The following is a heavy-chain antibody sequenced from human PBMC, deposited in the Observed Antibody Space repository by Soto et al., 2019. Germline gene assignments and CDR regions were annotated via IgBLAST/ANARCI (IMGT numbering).Heavy chain of an antibody. CDR2: IGGEGGPT. CDR3: TSHLGELSFPRAFDI. D-gene: IGHD3-16*02. CDR1: GFNFANYA. Sequence: PGGSLRLSCTASGFNFANYAMSWVRQAPGKGLEWVSVIGGEGGPTHYADSVKGRFTISRDDSKNAAYLQMNSLKTEDTAVYYCTSHLGELSFPRAFDIWGQGTMVTVSS. J-gene: IGHJ3*02. V-gene: IGHV3-23*01.